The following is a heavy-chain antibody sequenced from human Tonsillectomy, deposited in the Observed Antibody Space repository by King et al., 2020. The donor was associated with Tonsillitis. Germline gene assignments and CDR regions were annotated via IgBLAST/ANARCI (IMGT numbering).Heavy chain of an antibody. D-gene: IGHD3-3*01. CDR2: IRYDGSNK. Sequence: QLVQSGGGVVQPGGSLRLSCAASGFTFSSYGMHWVRQAPGKGLEWVAFIRYDGSNKYYADSVKGRLTISRDNSKNTLYLQMNSLRAEDTAVYYCAKDRYYDFWSGYYGNGDYWGQGTLVTVSS. J-gene: IGHJ4*02. CDR1: GFTFSSYG. CDR3: AKDRYYDFWSGYYGNGDY. V-gene: IGHV3-30*02.